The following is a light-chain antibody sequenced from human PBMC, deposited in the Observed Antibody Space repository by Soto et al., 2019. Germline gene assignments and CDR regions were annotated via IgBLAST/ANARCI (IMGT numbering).Light chain of an antibody. CDR1: QNIDNNY. J-gene: IGKJ1*01. Sequence: EIVLTQSPDSLSLSPGERATLSCRASQNIDNNYLVWYQQRPGLAPRLLIYDASVRATGIPDRFSGSGSGTHFTLSISRLGPEDFAVYYWQQGAYSPRTFGQGTKVEVK. V-gene: IGKV3-20*01. CDR2: DAS. CDR3: QQGAYSPRT.